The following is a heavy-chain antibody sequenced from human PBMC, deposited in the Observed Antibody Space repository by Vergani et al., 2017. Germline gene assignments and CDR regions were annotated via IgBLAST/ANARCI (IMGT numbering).Heavy chain of an antibody. Sequence: EVQLVESGGGLVQTGGSLRLSCAASGFTVSSNYMSWVRQAPGKGLEWVSVIYSGGSTYYADSVKGRFTISRDNSKNTLYLQMNSLRAEDTAVYYCARGAGYSSSWYIYFQHWGQGTLVTVSS. J-gene: IGHJ1*01. CDR3: ARGAGYSSSWYIYFQH. D-gene: IGHD6-13*01. CDR1: GFTVSSNY. CDR2: IYSGGST. V-gene: IGHV3-66*02.